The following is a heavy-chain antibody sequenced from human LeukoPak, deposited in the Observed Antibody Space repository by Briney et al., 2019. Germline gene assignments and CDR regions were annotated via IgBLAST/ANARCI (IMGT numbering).Heavy chain of an antibody. CDR2: IYYSGST. V-gene: IGHV4-39*01. D-gene: IGHD1-26*01. J-gene: IGHJ4*02. Sequence: PSETLSLTCTVSGGSISSSSYYWGWIRQPPGKGLEWIGSIYYSGSTYYNPSLKSRVTISVDTSKNQFSLKLSSVTAADTAVYYCARRPRNSGSDDGPSGLDYWGQGTLVTVSS. CDR3: ARRPRNSGSDDGPSGLDY. CDR1: GGSISSSSYY.